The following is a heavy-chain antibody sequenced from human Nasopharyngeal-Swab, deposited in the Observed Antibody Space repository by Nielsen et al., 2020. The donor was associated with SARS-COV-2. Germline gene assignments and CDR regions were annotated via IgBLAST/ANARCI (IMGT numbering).Heavy chain of an antibody. J-gene: IGHJ6*02. CDR2: IYSGGST. CDR1: GFTVSSNY. V-gene: IGHV3-53*01. CDR3: ARDYCSGGSCYRWHYYGMDV. D-gene: IGHD2-15*01. Sequence: LSLTCAASGFTVSSNYMSWVRQAPGKGLEWVSVIYSGGSTYYADSVKGRFTISRDNSKNTLYLQMNSLRAEDTAVYYCARDYCSGGSCYRWHYYGMDVWGQGTTVTVSS.